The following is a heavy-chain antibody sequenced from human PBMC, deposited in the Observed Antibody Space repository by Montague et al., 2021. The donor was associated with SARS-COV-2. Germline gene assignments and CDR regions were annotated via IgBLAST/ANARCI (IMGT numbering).Heavy chain of an antibody. CDR2: TYYRSKWYN. CDR1: GDSVARLSAT. J-gene: IGHJ6*01. CDR3: TSGREGNYNVMDV. D-gene: IGHD1-1*01. V-gene: IGHV6-1*01. Sequence: CAISGDSVARLSATWDWVTPSPSRRLEWLGRTYYRSKWYNDYAVXVRGRVTINPDTSKNQFSLQLNSVTPEDTAIYYCTSGREGNYNVMDVWGQGTTVTVSS.